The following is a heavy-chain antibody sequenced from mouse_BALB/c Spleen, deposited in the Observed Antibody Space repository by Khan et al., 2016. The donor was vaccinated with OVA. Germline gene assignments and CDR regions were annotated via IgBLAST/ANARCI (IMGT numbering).Heavy chain of an antibody. CDR2: INTYTGES. CDR1: GYTLTNYG. Sequence: QIQLVQSGPELKKPGETVKISCKASGYTLTNYGMNWVKQAPGKGLKWMGWINTYTGESIYADDFKGRFAFSLETYASTAYLQINNLKNGDMATYCRARGAYHDAMDYLGQGTSVTVSS. CDR3: ARGAYHDAMDY. V-gene: IGHV9-1*02. D-gene: IGHD2-10*01. J-gene: IGHJ4*01.